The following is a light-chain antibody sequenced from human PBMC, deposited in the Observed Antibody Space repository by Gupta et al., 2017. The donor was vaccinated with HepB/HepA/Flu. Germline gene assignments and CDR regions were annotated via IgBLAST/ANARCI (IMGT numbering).Light chain of an antibody. CDR3: GTWDSSLSAGV. Sequence: SVLTQPPSRSAAPGHKVTISCSGSTSSIANNYVSWYQQLPGTAPKLLIYENNKRPSGIPDRFSGSKSGTSATLGITGLQTGDEADYYCGTWDSSLSAGVFGTGTKVTVL. CDR1: TSSIANNY. J-gene: IGLJ1*01. V-gene: IGLV1-51*02. CDR2: ENN.